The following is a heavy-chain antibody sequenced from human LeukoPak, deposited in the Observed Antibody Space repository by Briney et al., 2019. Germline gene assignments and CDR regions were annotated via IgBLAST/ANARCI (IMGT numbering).Heavy chain of an antibody. CDR2: IKSDGSDI. CDR3: TSDRVYFGLDV. V-gene: IGHV3-74*01. CDR1: GFTISSYW. J-gene: IGHJ6*02. Sequence: GGSLRLSCAASGFTISSYWMHWVRQAPGKGLVWVSRIKSDGSDITYADSVKGRFTISRDNAKNTLYLQMNSLRAEDTAVYYCTSDRVYFGLDVWGHGTTVTVSS.